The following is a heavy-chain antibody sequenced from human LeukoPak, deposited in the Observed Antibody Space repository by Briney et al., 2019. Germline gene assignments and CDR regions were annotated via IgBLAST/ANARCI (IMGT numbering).Heavy chain of an antibody. J-gene: IGHJ4*02. D-gene: IGHD5-12*01. V-gene: IGHV1-3*01. CDR1: GYTFTSYA. CDR3: ARIWRTLGYRGYDLRDY. Sequence: ASVKVSCKASGYTFTSYAMHWVRQAPGQRLEWMGWINAGNGNTKYSQKFQGRVTITRDTSASTAYMELSSLRSEDTAVYYCARIWRTLGYRGYDLRDYWGQGTLVTVSS. CDR2: INAGNGNT.